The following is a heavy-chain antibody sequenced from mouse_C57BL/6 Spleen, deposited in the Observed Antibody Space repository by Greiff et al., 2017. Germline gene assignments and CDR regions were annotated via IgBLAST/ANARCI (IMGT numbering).Heavy chain of an antibody. Sequence: QVQLQQSGAELVKPGASVKLSCKASGYTFTSYWMQWVKQRPGQGLEWIGEIDPSDSYTNYNQKFKGKATLTVDTSSSTAYMQLSSLTSEDSAVYYCARSYSHAMDYWGQGTSVTVSS. CDR2: IDPSDSYT. CDR1: GYTFTSYW. D-gene: IGHD2-10*01. J-gene: IGHJ4*01. V-gene: IGHV1-50*01. CDR3: ARSYSHAMDY.